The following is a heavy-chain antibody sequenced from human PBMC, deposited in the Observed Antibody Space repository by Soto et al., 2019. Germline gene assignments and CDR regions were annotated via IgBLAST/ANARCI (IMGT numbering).Heavy chain of an antibody. V-gene: IGHV1-69*13. J-gene: IGHJ6*02. CDR3: ASSGWYVNGMDV. CDR2: IIPIFGTA. D-gene: IGHD6-19*01. Sequence: ASVKVSCKASGGTFSSYVISWVRQAPGQGLEWMGGIIPIFGTANYAQKFQGRVTITADESTSTAYMELSSLRSEDTAVYYCASSGWYVNGMDVWGQGTTVTVSS. CDR1: GGTFSSYV.